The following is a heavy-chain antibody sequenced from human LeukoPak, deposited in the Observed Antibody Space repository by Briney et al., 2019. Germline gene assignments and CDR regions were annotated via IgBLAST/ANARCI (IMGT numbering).Heavy chain of an antibody. V-gene: IGHV1-69*04. CDR1: GGTFSSYA. Sequence: SVKVSFRASGGTFSSYAISWVRQAPGQGLEWMGRIIPILGIANYAQKFQGRVTITADKSTSTAYMELSSLRSEDTAVYYCARELMLYIDYWGQGTLVTVSS. D-gene: IGHD2-8*01. CDR2: IIPILGIA. J-gene: IGHJ4*02. CDR3: ARELMLYIDY.